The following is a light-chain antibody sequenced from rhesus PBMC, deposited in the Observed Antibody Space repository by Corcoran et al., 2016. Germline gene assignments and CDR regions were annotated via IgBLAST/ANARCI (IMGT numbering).Light chain of an antibody. CDR1: ESVGSS. J-gene: IGKJ4*01. V-gene: IGKV3-40*03. Sequence: EIVMTQSPATLSLSPGEPATLSCRASESVGSSLAWYQQKPGQAPTHLVHSAYFRATGIPDRFSGRGSRTEFTLTISSLEPEDVGVYHCQQYNDLLLTFGGGTKVEIK. CDR2: SAY. CDR3: QQYNDLLLT.